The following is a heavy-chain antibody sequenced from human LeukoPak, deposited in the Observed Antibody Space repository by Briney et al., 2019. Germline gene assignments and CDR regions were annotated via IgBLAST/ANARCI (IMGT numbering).Heavy chain of an antibody. CDR3: AKDLDILTGYYIDY. Sequence: GGSLRLSCAASGFTFSSYAMSWVRQAPGKGLEWVSAISGSGGSTYYADSVKGRFTISRDNSKNTLYLQMNSLRAEDTAVYYCAKDLDILTGYYIDYWGQGTLVTVSS. CDR1: GFTFSSYA. V-gene: IGHV3-23*01. CDR2: ISGSGGST. D-gene: IGHD3-9*01. J-gene: IGHJ4*02.